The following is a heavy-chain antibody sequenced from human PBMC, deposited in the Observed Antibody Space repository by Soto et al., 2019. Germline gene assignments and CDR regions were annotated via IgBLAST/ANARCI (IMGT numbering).Heavy chain of an antibody. CDR3: ATLPPRIELAVLPIPT. CDR2: IYHSGST. D-gene: IGHD2-2*02. V-gene: IGHV4-4*02. Sequence: QVQLQESGPGLVKPSGTLSLTCAVSGGSISSTNWWSWVRQSPGKGLEWIGEIYHSGSTNYNLSLRGRVTISVDKSNNQFSLKIRSVTAADTAMYYCATLPPRIELAVLPIPTWGQGTLVTVTS. J-gene: IGHJ4*02. CDR1: GGSISSTNW.